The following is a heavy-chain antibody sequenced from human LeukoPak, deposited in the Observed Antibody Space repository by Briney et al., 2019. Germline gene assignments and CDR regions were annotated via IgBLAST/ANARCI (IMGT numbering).Heavy chain of an antibody. CDR1: GFTVSSSY. CDR3: AREPGTTLDY. CDR2: IYSGGRT. Sequence: PGGSLRLSCAASGFTVSSSYMSWGRQAPGKGLEWVSVIYSGGRTDYTDSVKGRFTISRDKSKNTLYLQMNGLRVEDTAVYYCAREPGTTLDYWGQGTLVTVSS. V-gene: IGHV3-53*01. J-gene: IGHJ4*02. D-gene: IGHD1-14*01.